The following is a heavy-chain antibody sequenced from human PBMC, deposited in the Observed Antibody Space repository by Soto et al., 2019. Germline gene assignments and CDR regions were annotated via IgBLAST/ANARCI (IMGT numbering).Heavy chain of an antibody. CDR1: GGSFSGYY. J-gene: IGHJ5*02. CDR2: INHSGST. Sequence: QVQLQQWGAGLLKPSETLSLTCAVYGGSFSGYYWSWIRQPPGKGLEWIGEINHSGSTNYNPSLKSRXXIXVXXSKNQFSLKLSSVTAADTAVYYCARVVAATGWFDPWGQGTLVTVSS. D-gene: IGHD2-15*01. CDR3: ARVVAATGWFDP. V-gene: IGHV4-34*01.